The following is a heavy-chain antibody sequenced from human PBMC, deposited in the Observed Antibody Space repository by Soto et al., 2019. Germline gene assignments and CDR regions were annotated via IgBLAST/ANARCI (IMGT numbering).Heavy chain of an antibody. D-gene: IGHD3-10*01. J-gene: IGHJ6*02. CDR1: GGSISSSSYY. V-gene: IGHV4-39*01. CDR2: IYYSGST. CDR3: ASRLWFGDV. Sequence: SETLSLTCTVSGGSISSSSYYWGWIRQPPGKGLEWIGSIYYSGSTYYNQSLKSRVTISVDTSKNQFSLKLSSVTAADTAVYYCASRLWFGDVWGQGTTVTVSS.